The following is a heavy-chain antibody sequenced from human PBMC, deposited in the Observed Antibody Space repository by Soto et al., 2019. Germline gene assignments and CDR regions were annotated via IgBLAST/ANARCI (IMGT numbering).Heavy chain of an antibody. D-gene: IGHD6-19*01. CDR2: IYYSGST. J-gene: IGHJ4*02. V-gene: IGHV4-39*01. CDR3: ARLFVRSGWTQIYYFDY. Sequence: SETLSVTCTVAGGSISSSSYYWGWIRKPPGKGLEWIGSIYYSGSTYYNPSLKSRVTISVDTSKNQFSLKLSSVTAADTAVYYCARLFVRSGWTQIYYFDYWGQGTLVTVSS. CDR1: GGSISSSSYY.